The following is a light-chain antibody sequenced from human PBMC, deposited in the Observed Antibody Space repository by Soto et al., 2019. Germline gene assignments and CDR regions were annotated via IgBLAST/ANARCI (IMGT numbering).Light chain of an antibody. V-gene: IGKV1-39*01. Sequence: DIQMTQSPSSLTASVGDRVTITCQASQGISKFLNWYHQKPGKAPKVLIYDVSSLQSGVPSRFSGSGSGTDFTLTISSLQPEDFATYYCQQSYSTPPITFGQGTRLEIK. J-gene: IGKJ5*01. CDR2: DVS. CDR3: QQSYSTPPIT. CDR1: QGISKF.